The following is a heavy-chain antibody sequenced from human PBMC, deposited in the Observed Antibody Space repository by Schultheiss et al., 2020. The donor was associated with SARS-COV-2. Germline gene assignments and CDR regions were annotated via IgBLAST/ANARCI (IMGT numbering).Heavy chain of an antibody. CDR1: GGSFSGYY. CDR2: ISSSSSTI. D-gene: IGHD4/OR15-4a*01. J-gene: IGHJ6*02. Sequence: LSLTCAVYGGSFSGYYWSWIRQPPGKGLEWVSYISSSSSTIYYADSVKGRFTISRDNAKNSLYLQMNSLRDEDTAVYYCAKDVLDGYYGMDVWGQGTTVTVSS. CDR3: AKDVLDGYYGMDV. V-gene: IGHV3-11*04.